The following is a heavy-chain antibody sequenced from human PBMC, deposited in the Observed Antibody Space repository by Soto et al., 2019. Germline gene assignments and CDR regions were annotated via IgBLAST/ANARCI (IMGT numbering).Heavy chain of an antibody. Sequence: SETLSLTCAVYGGSFSGYYWSWIRQPPGKGLEWIGEINHSGSTNYNPSLKSRVTISVDTSKNQFSLKLSSVTAADTAVYYCARPEYSSSSEGWFDPWGQGTLVT. J-gene: IGHJ5*02. V-gene: IGHV4-34*01. D-gene: IGHD6-6*01. CDR1: GGSFSGYY. CDR2: INHSGST. CDR3: ARPEYSSSSEGWFDP.